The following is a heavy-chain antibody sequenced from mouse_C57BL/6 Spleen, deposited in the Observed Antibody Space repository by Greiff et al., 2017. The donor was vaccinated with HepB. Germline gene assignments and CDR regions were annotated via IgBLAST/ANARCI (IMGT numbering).Heavy chain of an antibody. CDR3: ARRGNYAYPTGSFAY. CDR2: IYPGSGST. CDR1: GYTFTSYW. Sequence: QVRLQQPGAELVKPGASVKMSCKASGYTFTSYWITWVKQRPGQGLEWIGDIYPGSGSTNYNEKFKSKATLTVDTSSSTAYMQLSSLTSEDSAVYYCARRGNYAYPTGSFAYWGQGTLVTVSA. J-gene: IGHJ3*01. D-gene: IGHD1-2*01. V-gene: IGHV1-55*01.